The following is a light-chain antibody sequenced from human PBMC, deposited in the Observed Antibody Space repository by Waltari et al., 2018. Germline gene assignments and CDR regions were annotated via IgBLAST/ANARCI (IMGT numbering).Light chain of an antibody. CDR3: QQYGRSWNT. CDR1: QRVSSNY. J-gene: IGKJ2*01. Sequence: ETVLTQSPGTLSSSPGERATLSCRASQRVSSNYLAWYQQRPGQAPRLLIHGSSSRATGIPDRFSGSGSGTDFTLTISRLEPEDFAVYYCQQYGRSWNTFGQGTKLEIE. CDR2: GSS. V-gene: IGKV3-20*01.